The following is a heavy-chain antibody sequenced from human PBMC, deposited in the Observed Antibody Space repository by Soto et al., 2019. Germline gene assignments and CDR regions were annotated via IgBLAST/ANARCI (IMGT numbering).Heavy chain of an antibody. CDR2: INPDGSQT. Sequence: GGSLRLSCAASRFPFSSSWMDWVRQAPGKGLEWVANINPDGSQTNYVDSVKGRFTISRDTSKNQFSLKLSSVTAADTAVYYCARGLPTFGQALNWFDPWGQGTLVTVSS. CDR1: RFPFSSSW. D-gene: IGHD3-10*01. J-gene: IGHJ5*02. V-gene: IGHV3-7*03. CDR3: ARGLPTFGQALNWFDP.